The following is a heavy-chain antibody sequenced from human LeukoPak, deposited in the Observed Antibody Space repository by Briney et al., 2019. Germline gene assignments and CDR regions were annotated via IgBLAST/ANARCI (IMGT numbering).Heavy chain of an antibody. Sequence: GGSLRLSCAASGFTFSSYGMHWVRQAPGKGLEWVAVISYDGSNKYYADSVKGRFTISRDNSKNTLYLQMNSLRAEDTAVYYCAKTNDRRITIFGVVITQPIRGGTDHEYYFDYWGQGTLVTVSS. CDR2: ISYDGSNK. D-gene: IGHD3-3*01. CDR1: GFTFSSYG. J-gene: IGHJ4*02. CDR3: AKTNDRRITIFGVVITQPIRGGTDHEYYFDY. V-gene: IGHV3-30*18.